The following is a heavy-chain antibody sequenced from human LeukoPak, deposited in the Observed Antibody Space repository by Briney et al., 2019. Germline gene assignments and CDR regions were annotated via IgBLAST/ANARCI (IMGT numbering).Heavy chain of an antibody. J-gene: IGHJ4*02. D-gene: IGHD3-22*01. CDR2: MHNSGST. CDR3: ARDRGYFTFDY. CDR1: DFSINSGYH. V-gene: IGHV4-38-2*02. Sequence: SETLSLTCTVSDFSINSGYHWGWVRQPPGKGLEWSGSMHNSGSTYYNPSLKSRVTMSTDTSKSQFSLKLSSVTAADTAVYYCARDRGYFTFDYWGQGTLVTVSS.